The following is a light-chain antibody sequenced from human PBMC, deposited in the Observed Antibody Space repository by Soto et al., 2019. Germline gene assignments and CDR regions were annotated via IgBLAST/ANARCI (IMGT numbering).Light chain of an antibody. Sequence: EIVLTQSPGTLSLSPGERATLSCRASQSVSSSYLAWYQQKPGQAPRLLIYGASSRATGIPARFSGSGSGTDFPLTISRLEPEDFAVYYCQRYGSSPPYTFGQGTKLEIK. CDR2: GAS. V-gene: IGKV3-20*01. CDR3: QRYGSSPPYT. J-gene: IGKJ2*01. CDR1: QSVSSSY.